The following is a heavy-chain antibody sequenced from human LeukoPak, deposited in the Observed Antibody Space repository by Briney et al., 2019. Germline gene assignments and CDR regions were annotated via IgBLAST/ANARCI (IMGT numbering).Heavy chain of an antibody. CDR1: GGSISSGGYY. Sequence: SQTLSLTCTVSGGSISSGGYYWSWIRQPPGKGLEWIGYIYHSGSTYYNPSLKSRVTISVDRSKNQFSLKLSSVTAADTAVYYCARRRRGTQTNWFDPWGQGTLVTVSS. D-gene: IGHD2-15*01. J-gene: IGHJ5*02. CDR3: ARRRRGTQTNWFDP. CDR2: IYHSGST. V-gene: IGHV4-30-2*01.